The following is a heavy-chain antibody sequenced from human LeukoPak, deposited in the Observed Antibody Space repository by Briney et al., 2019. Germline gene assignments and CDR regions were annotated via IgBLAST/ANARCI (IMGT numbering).Heavy chain of an antibody. J-gene: IGHJ3*02. Sequence: SETLSLTCTVSGGSISSYYWSWIRQPPGKGLEWIGYIYDSGSTNYNPSLKSRVTISVVTSKNQFSLKLSSVTAADTAVFYCASLTTADAFDIWGQGTMVTVSS. CDR1: GGSISSYY. V-gene: IGHV4-59*01. CDR3: ASLTTADAFDI. D-gene: IGHD3-22*01. CDR2: IYDSGST.